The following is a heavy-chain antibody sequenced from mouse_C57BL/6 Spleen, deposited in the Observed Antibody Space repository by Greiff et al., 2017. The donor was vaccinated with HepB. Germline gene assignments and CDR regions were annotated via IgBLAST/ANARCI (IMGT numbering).Heavy chain of an antibody. CDR1: GYTFTSYW. CDR2: IHPNSGST. Sequence: QVQLQQPGAELVKPGASVKLSCKASGYTFTSYWMHWVKQRPGQGLEWIGMIHPNSGSTNYNEKFKSKATLTVDNSSSTAYMQLSSLTSEDSAVYYCARAPYGSSYGYWGQGTTLTVSS. J-gene: IGHJ2*01. D-gene: IGHD1-1*01. V-gene: IGHV1-64*01. CDR3: ARAPYGSSYGY.